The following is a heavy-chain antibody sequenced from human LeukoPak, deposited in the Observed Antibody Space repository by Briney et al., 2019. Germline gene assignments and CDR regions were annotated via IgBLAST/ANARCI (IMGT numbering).Heavy chain of an antibody. J-gene: IGHJ4*02. CDR3: ARDSSAKFDY. D-gene: IGHD2-2*01. CDR1: GDSITGYY. V-gene: IGHV4-59*01. Sequence: SETLSLTCTVSGDSITGYYWIWFRQPPGKGLEWIGHIYSSERTDYNPSLKSRVSISVDTSKNHFSLKLNSVTAADTAVYYCARDSSAKFDYWGQGILVTVSS. CDR2: IYSSERT.